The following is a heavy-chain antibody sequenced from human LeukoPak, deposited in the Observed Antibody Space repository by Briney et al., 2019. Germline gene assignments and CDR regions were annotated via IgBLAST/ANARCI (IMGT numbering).Heavy chain of an antibody. CDR3: AREICDGSCNPPSYMDV. D-gene: IGHD1-1*01. Sequence: PGGSLRLSCAASGFSVSSNYMSWVRQAPGKGLQWVSVIYNDGTTYYADSVKGRFTISRDNSKNMLYLQMNSLRAEDTAVYYCAREICDGSCNPPSYMDVWGNGTTVTVSS. J-gene: IGHJ6*03. CDR1: GFSVSSNY. V-gene: IGHV3-53*01. CDR2: IYNDGTT.